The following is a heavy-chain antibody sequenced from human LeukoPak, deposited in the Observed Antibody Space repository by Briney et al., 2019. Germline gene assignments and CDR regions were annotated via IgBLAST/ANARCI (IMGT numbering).Heavy chain of an antibody. D-gene: IGHD1-20*01. CDR1: GFNFEGYG. V-gene: IGHV3-20*04. Sequence: GGSLRLSCAASGFNFEGYGISWVRQAPGKGLEWVSGINWTGDNTAYADSVKGRFTISRDNAKNSLYLQVDSLRADDTALYYCATLTGPRTFDYWGQGTLVTVSS. J-gene: IGHJ4*02. CDR2: INWTGDNT. CDR3: ATLTGPRTFDY.